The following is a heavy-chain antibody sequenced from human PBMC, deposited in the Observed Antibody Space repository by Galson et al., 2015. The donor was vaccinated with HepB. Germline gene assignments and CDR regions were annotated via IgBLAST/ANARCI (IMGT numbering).Heavy chain of an antibody. J-gene: IGHJ4*02. CDR2: INPSGGST. D-gene: IGHD1-14*01. CDR1: GYTFTSYY. CDR3: ARDQRSIIETRDYFDF. Sequence: SVKVSCKASGYTFTSYYMHWVRQAPGQGLEWMGIINPSGGSTSYAQKFQGRVTMTRDTSTSTVYMELSRLTSDDTAVYYCARDQRSIIETRDYFDFWGQGTLVTVSS. V-gene: IGHV1-46*01.